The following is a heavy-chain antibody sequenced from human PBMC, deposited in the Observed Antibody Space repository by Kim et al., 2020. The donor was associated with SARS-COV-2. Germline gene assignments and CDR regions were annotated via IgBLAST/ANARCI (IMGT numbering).Heavy chain of an antibody. V-gene: IGHV3-74*01. Sequence: GGSLRLSCAASGFTFSSYWMHWVRQAPGKGLVWVSRINSDGSSTSYADSVKGRFTISRDNAKNTLYVQMNSLRAEDTAVYYCARGGSSSSIGYWYLDLWGRGTLVTVSS. D-gene: IGHD6-6*01. CDR1: GFTFSSYW. CDR3: ARGGSSSSIGYWYLDL. J-gene: IGHJ2*01. CDR2: INSDGSST.